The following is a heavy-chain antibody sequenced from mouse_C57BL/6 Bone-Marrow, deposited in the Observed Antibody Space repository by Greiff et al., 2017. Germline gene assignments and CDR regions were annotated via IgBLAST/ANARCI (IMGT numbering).Heavy chain of an antibody. D-gene: IGHD1-1*01. CDR3: ERHALDYYGSADWYFDV. V-gene: IGHV5-9*01. CDR1: GFTFTSYT. Sequence: EVQVVESGGGLVKPGGSLKLSCAASGFTFTSYTMSWVRQTPGKRLEWVATISGGGGNTYYPDSVKGRYTISRYNAKNTLYLQMSSLRSEDTALXDCERHALDYYGSADWYFDVWGTGTTVTVSS. CDR2: ISGGGGNT. J-gene: IGHJ1*03.